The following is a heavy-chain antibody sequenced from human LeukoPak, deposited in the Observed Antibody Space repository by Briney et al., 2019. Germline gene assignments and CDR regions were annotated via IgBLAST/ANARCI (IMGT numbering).Heavy chain of an antibody. V-gene: IGHV3-7*01. Sequence: GGSLRLSCAASGFTFSSYWMSWVRQAPGKGLEWVANIKQDGSEKYYVDSVKGRFTISRDNAKNSLYLQVNSLRAEDTAVYYCARDSYGSGTAPDYWGQGTLVTVSS. CDR2: IKQDGSEK. D-gene: IGHD3-10*01. CDR1: GFTFSSYW. CDR3: ARDSYGSGTAPDY. J-gene: IGHJ4*02.